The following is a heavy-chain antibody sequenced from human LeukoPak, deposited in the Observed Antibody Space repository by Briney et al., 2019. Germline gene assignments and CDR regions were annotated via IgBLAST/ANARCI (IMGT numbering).Heavy chain of an antibody. CDR1: GFTFSSYS. CDR3: ARVLGEYYGSGSYYNPFYYYYYGMDV. Sequence: PGGSLRLSCAASGFTFSSYSMNWVRQAPGKGLEWVSYISSSSSTVYYADSVKGRFTISRGNAKNSLYLQMNSLRAEDTAVYYCARVLGEYYGSGSYYNPFYYYYYGMDVWGQGTTVTVSS. J-gene: IGHJ6*02. CDR2: ISSSSSTV. V-gene: IGHV3-48*01. D-gene: IGHD3-10*01.